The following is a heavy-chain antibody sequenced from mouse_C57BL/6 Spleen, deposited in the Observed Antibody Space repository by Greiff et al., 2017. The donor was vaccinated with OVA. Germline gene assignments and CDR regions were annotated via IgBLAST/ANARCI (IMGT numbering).Heavy chain of an antibody. CDR2: IYPGSGST. V-gene: IGHV1-55*01. Sequence: QVQLQQPGAELVKPGASVKMSCKASGYTFTSYWITWVKQRPGQGLEWIGDIYPGSGSTNYNEKFKSKATLTVDTSSSTAYMQLSSLTSEDSAVDYCARGVPRQLRLSFAYWGQGTLVTVSA. CDR3: ARGVPRQLRLSFAY. CDR1: GYTFTSYW. D-gene: IGHD3-2*02. J-gene: IGHJ3*01.